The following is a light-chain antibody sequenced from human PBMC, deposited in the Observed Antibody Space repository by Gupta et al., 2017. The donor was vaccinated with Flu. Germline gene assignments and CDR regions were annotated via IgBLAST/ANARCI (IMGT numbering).Light chain of an antibody. V-gene: IGKV1-27*01. J-gene: IGKJ3*01. CDR3: QKYNSAPDT. CDR2: AAS. CDR1: QGLLNY. Sequence: DIPMTQSPSSLSASVGDRVTITCRASQGLLNYLAWYQQKPGKVPKLLIYAASTLQSGVPCRFSDSGSGSDFTLTISSLQPEDVATYYCQKYNSAPDTLGPGTKVDIK.